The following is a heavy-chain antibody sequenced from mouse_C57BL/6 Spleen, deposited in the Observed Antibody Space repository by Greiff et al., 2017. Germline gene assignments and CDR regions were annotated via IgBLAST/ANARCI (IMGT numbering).Heavy chain of an antibody. V-gene: IGHV1-82*01. Sequence: LVESGPELVKPGASVKISCKASGYAFSSSWMNWVKQRPGKGLEWIGRIYPGDGDTNYNGKFKGKATLTADKSSSTAYMQLSSLTSEDSAVYFCGGYGRYYYAMDYWGQGTSVTVSS. CDR2: IYPGDGDT. D-gene: IGHD1-1*01. J-gene: IGHJ4*01. CDR1: GYAFSSSW. CDR3: GGYGRYYYAMDY.